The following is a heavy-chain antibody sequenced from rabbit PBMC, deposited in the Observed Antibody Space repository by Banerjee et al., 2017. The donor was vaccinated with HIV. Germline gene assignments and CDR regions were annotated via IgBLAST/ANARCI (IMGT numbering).Heavy chain of an antibody. D-gene: IGHD4-1*01. CDR2: ITTNAGTT. V-gene: IGHV1S43*01. Sequence: QQQLEESGGGLVKPGGTLTLTCKASGIDFSNYYYMCWVRQAPGKGLEWIGCITTNAGTTYYASWVNGRFTITRSTSLNTVTLQLNSLTAADTATYFCARDLAGVIGWNFSLWAQGTLVTVS. CDR3: ARDLAGVIGWNFSL. CDR1: GIDFSNYYY. J-gene: IGHJ4*01.